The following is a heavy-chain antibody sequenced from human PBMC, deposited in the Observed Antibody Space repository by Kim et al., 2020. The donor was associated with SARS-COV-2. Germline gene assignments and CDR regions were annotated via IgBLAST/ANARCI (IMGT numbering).Heavy chain of an antibody. CDR1: GFTFGSAH. Sequence: GGSLRLSCAGSGFTFGSAHMHWVRQAPGKGLEWVALISADESNKDYVDSVKGRFTVSRDNSQNTLFLQIDSLTAEDTAVYYCAREGHSRGRAGAFDNWG. CDR3: AREGHSRGRAGAFDN. V-gene: IGHV3-30*03. D-gene: IGHD6-19*01. J-gene: IGHJ4*01. CDR2: ISADESNK.